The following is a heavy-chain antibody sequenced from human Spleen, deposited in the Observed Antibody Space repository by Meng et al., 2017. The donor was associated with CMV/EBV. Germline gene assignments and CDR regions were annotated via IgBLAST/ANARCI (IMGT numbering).Heavy chain of an antibody. J-gene: IGHJ2*01. CDR3: ARDASIAARPLWYFDL. CDR2: IIPILGIA. CDR1: GGTFSSYT. Sequence: SGGTFSSYTIRWVRQAPGQGLEWMGRIIPILGIANYAQKFQGRVTITADKSTSTAYMELSSLRSEDTAVYYCARDASIAARPLWYFDLWGRGTLVTVSS. V-gene: IGHV1-69*04. D-gene: IGHD6-6*01.